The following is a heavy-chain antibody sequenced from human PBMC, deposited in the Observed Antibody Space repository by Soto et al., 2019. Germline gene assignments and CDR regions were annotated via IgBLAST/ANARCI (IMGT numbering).Heavy chain of an antibody. CDR1: GFTFDDYA. V-gene: IGHV3-9*01. CDR3: AKDQSSLPSNDFDY. Sequence: EVQLVESGGGLVQPGRSLRLSCAASGFTFDDYAMHWVRQAPGKGLEGVSGISWNSGSIGYADSVKGRFTISRDNAKNSLYLQMNSLRAEDTALYYCAKDQSSLPSNDFDYWGQGTLVTVSS. D-gene: IGHD6-13*01. CDR2: ISWNSGSI. J-gene: IGHJ4*02.